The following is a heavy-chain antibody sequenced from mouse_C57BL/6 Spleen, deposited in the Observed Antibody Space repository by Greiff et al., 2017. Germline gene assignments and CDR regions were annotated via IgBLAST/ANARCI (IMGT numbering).Heavy chain of an antibody. D-gene: IGHD1-1*01. Sequence: QVKLQLPGPELVKPGASVRLSCTASGYTLNSYWLHWVKQRHGPGLGWIGHLNPSNGGNNYNEKFKSKDTLTVDKSSRTAYMQLSSLTSEDSAVYDCARGDYYPLAYWGQGTPVTVSA. V-gene: IGHV1-53*01. CDR2: LNPSNGGN. J-gene: IGHJ3*01. CDR3: ARGDYYPLAY. CDR1: GYTLNSYW.